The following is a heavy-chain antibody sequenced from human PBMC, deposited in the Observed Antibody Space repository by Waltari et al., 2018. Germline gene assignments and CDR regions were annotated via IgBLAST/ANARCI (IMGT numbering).Heavy chain of an antibody. CDR2: INHSGST. CDR3: ARGPYCSSTSCRHQYYYYGMDV. Sequence: QVQLQQWGAGLLKPSETLSLTCAVYGGSFSGYYWSWIRQPPGKGRGWIGEINHSGSTNYNPSLKSRVTISVDTSKNQFSLKLSSVTAADTAVYYCARGPYCSSTSCRHQYYYYGMDVWGQGTTVTVSS. V-gene: IGHV4-34*01. D-gene: IGHD2-2*01. J-gene: IGHJ6*02. CDR1: GGSFSGYY.